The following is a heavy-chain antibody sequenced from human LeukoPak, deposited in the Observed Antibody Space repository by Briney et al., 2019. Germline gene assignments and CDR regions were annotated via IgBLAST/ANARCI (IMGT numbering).Heavy chain of an antibody. CDR3: AKKYYYDSSGYYAYDY. Sequence: GGSLRLSCAASGFTFSSYAMSWVRQAPGKGLEWVSAISGSGGSTYYADSVKGRFTISRDNSKNTLYLQMNSLIAEDTAVYYCAKKYYYDSSGYYAYDYWGQGTLVTVSS. J-gene: IGHJ4*02. V-gene: IGHV3-23*01. CDR1: GFTFSSYA. CDR2: ISGSGGST. D-gene: IGHD3-22*01.